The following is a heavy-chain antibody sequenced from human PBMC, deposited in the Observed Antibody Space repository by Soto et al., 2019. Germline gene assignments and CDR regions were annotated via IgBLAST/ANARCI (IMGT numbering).Heavy chain of an antibody. D-gene: IGHD2-15*01. V-gene: IGHV4-59*01. CDR1: GGSISSYY. Sequence: QVQLQESGPGLVKPSETLSLTCTVSGGSISSYYWSWIRQPPGKGLEWIGYIYYSGSTNYNPSLKSRVTISVDTSKNQFSLKLSSVTAADTAFYYCARGDCSGGTCYLGYYYMDVWGKGTKVTVSS. J-gene: IGHJ6*03. CDR3: ARGDCSGGTCYLGYYYMDV. CDR2: IYYSGST.